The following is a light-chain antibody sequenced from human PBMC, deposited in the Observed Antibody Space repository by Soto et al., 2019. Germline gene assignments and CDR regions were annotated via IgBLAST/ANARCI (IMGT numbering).Light chain of an antibody. V-gene: IGKV3-20*01. J-gene: IGKJ1*01. CDR3: QQYANSPRT. CDR1: QSLSSNY. Sequence: EIVLTQSPGTLSLSPGERATLSCRASQSLSSNYLAWYQQKPGQAPRLLIRDASSRATGIPDRFSGSGSGTDFTLTISRLEPEDFAVYYCQQYANSPRTFGQGTKVEIK. CDR2: DAS.